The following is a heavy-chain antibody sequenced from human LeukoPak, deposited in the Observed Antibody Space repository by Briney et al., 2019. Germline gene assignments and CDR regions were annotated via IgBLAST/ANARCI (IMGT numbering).Heavy chain of an antibody. J-gene: IGHJ4*02. CDR1: GFTFSSYA. V-gene: IGHV3-33*06. D-gene: IGHD3-22*01. CDR3: AKVNYYDSSGPTDY. CDR2: IWYDGSNK. Sequence: PGRSLRLSCAASGFTFSSYAMHWVRQAPGKGLEWVAVIWYDGSNKYYADSVKGRFTISRDNSKNTLYLQMNSLRAEDTAVYYCAKVNYYDSSGPTDYWGQGTLVTVSS.